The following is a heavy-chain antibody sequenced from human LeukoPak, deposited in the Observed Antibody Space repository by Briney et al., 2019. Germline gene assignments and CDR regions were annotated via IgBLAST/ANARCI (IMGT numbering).Heavy chain of an antibody. Sequence: SVKVSCKASGGTFSSYAISWVRQAPGQGLEWMGGIIPIFGTANYAQKFQGRVTITTDESTSTAYMELSSLRSEDTAVYYCARDLSPYSSGWYDAFDIWGQGTMVTVSS. CDR3: ARDLSPYSSGWYDAFDI. V-gene: IGHV1-69*05. CDR1: GGTFSSYA. CDR2: IIPIFGTA. D-gene: IGHD6-19*01. J-gene: IGHJ3*02.